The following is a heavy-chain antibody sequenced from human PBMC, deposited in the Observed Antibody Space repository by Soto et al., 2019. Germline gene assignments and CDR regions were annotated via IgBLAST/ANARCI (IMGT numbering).Heavy chain of an antibody. J-gene: IGHJ4*02. CDR3: AKIRGYFDWLSIDY. V-gene: IGHV3-30*18. Sequence: GGSLRLSCAASGFTFSSYGMHWVRQAPGKGLEWVAVISYDGSNKYYADSVKGRFTISRDNSKNTLYLQMNSLRAEDTAVYYCAKIRGYFDWLSIDYWGQGTLVTVS. D-gene: IGHD3-9*01. CDR1: GFTFSSYG. CDR2: ISYDGSNK.